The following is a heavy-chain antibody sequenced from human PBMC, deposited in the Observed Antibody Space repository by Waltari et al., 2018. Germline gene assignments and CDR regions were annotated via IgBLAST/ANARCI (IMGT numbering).Heavy chain of an antibody. CDR3: ATFRSLGY. V-gene: IGHV3-7*03. CDR2: INYDGSEK. CDR1: FSRYG. D-gene: IGHD3-16*02. J-gene: IGHJ4*02. Sequence: FSRYGMTWVRQASGRGLEWVGNINYDGSEKNYGDSVRGRFTISRDNARNTVYLQMNSLRSEDTAVYYCATFRSLGYWGQGTLVTVSS.